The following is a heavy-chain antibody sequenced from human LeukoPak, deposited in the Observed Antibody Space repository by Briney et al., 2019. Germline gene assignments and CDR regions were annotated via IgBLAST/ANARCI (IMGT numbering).Heavy chain of an antibody. CDR3: ANGWSPDY. V-gene: IGHV3-23*01. CDR2: ISGSGGST. J-gene: IGHJ4*02. CDR1: GFTFSSNY. Sequence: GGSLRLSCAASGFTFSSNYMSWVRQAPGKGLEWVSGISGSGGSTHYADSVKGRFTIFRDNSKNTLYLQMNSLRAEDTAVYHCANGWSPDYWGRGTLVTVPS. D-gene: IGHD2-15*01.